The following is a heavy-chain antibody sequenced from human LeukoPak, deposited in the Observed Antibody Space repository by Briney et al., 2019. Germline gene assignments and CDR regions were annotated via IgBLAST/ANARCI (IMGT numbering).Heavy chain of an antibody. CDR3: ARDRLEGGETFDS. CDR2: ITGSSSYI. Sequence: GGSLRLSCEASGFTFSIYSISWFRQAPGKGLEWVSSITGSSSYISYADSVKGRFTISRDNAENSLFLQMNSLRPEDTAVYFCARDRLEGGETFDSWGQGTLVTVSS. J-gene: IGHJ4*02. V-gene: IGHV3-21*01. D-gene: IGHD1-1*01. CDR1: GFTFSIYS.